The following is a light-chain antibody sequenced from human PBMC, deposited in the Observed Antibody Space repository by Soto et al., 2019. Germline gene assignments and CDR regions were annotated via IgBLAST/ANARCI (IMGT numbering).Light chain of an antibody. CDR2: DNN. CDR1: SSNIANNY. J-gene: IGLJ2*01. Sequence: HSVLTQPPSVSAAPGQKVTISCSGSSSNIANNYVSWYQQLPGTSPKLLIYDNNKRPSGIPDRFSGSKSGTSATLGITGLQTGDEADYYGGTWDSSLSAGVFGGGTQLTVL. CDR3: GTWDSSLSAGV. V-gene: IGLV1-51*01.